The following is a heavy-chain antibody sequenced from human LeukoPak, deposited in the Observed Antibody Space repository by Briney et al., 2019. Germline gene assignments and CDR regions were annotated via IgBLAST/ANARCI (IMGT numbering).Heavy chain of an antibody. CDR1: GYSFTSYW. CDR2: IFPGDSDT. J-gene: IGHJ5*02. V-gene: IGHV5-51*01. CDR3: ARAGTVTPTWFDP. Sequence: GESLKISCKGSGYSFTSYWIGWVRQVPGKGLEWMGIIFPGDSDTRYSPSFQGQVTISADKSISTAYLQWSSLKASDTAMYYCARAGTVTPTWFDPWGQGTLVTVSS. D-gene: IGHD4-17*01.